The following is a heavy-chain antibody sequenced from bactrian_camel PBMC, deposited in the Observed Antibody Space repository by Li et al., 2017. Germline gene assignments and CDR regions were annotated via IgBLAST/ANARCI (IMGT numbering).Heavy chain of an antibody. CDR3: ATDVGDVVYDSRARKGFGY. CDR2: IYTDGTTT. Sequence: VQLVESGGGLVQPGGSLSLPCAASGLAFSNYYLNWVRQSPGKGLEWLSSIYTDGTTTHYTDSVKGRFTISRDNAKNTMYLRMNSLKSKDTALYYCATDVGDVVYDSRARKGFGYWGQGTQVTVS. D-gene: IGHD6*01. V-gene: IGHV3-2*01. CDR1: GLAFSNYY. J-gene: IGHJ6*01.